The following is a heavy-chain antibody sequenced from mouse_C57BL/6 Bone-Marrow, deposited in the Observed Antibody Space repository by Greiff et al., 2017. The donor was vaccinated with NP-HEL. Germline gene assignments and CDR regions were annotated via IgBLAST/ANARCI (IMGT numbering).Heavy chain of an antibody. CDR2: INYDGSST. V-gene: IGHV5-16*01. Sequence: EVMLVESEGGLVQPGSSMKLSCTASGFTFSDYYMAWVRQVPEKGLEWVANINYDGSSTYYLDSLKSRFIISRDNAKNILYLQMSSLKSEDTATYYCARGTTVVYWYFDVWGTGTTVTVSS. J-gene: IGHJ1*03. CDR3: ARGTTVVYWYFDV. D-gene: IGHD1-1*01. CDR1: GFTFSDYY.